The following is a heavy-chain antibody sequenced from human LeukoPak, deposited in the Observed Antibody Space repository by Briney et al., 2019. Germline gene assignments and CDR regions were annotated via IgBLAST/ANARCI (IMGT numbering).Heavy chain of an antibody. CDR1: GGSFSGYY. Sequence: PLETLSLTCAVYGGSFSGYYWSWIRQPPGKGQEWIGEINHSGSTNYNPSLKSRVTISVDTSKNQFSLKLSSVTAADTAVYYCASHTGYSSGWNFDYWGQGTLVTVSS. CDR3: ASHTGYSSGWNFDY. J-gene: IGHJ4*02. CDR2: INHSGST. V-gene: IGHV4-34*01. D-gene: IGHD6-19*01.